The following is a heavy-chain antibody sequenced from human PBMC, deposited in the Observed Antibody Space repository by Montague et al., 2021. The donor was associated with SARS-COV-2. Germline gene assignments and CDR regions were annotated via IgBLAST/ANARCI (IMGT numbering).Heavy chain of an antibody. V-gene: IGHV4-34*01. J-gene: IGHJ6*02. D-gene: IGHD4-11*01. Sequence: SETLSLTCAVYGGSLSGYYWSWIRQPPGEGLEWIAEISHSGSTYYNPSLKSRVTISVDTSKNQFSLKLSSVTAADTAVYYCAVNSNYYYYYGMDVWGQGTTVTVSS. CDR3: AVNSNYYYYYGMDV. CDR2: ISHSGST. CDR1: GGSLSGYY.